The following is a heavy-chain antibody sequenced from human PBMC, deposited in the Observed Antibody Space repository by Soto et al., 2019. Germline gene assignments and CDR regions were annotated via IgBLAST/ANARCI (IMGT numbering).Heavy chain of an antibody. CDR1: GFIFSTYG. CDR3: AKSRSGTARDAFDT. CDR2: ISYDGTTE. V-gene: IGHV3-30*18. Sequence: QAQLVASGGGEAQPGRSLRLSCAASGFIFSTYGIHWVRQAPGKGLEWVAFISYDGTTEDYGEPVRGRFSISRDNSQKTVDLLLNSLRPDDTATYFCAKSRSGTARDAFDTWGQGTRVTVS. D-gene: IGHD3-3*01. J-gene: IGHJ3*01.